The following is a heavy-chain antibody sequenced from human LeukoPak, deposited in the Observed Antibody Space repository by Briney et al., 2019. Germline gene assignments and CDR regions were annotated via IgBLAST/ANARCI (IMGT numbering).Heavy chain of an antibody. CDR2: MNGDGSST. Sequence: PGGSLRLSCAASGFTFRSYWMHWVRQDPGKGLVWVSHMNGDGSSTSYADSMKGRFTISRDNAKNTLYLQMNRLKAEDTAVYYCARSATDAFDIWGQGTMVTVSS. J-gene: IGHJ3*02. CDR3: ARSATDAFDI. CDR1: GFTFRSYW. V-gene: IGHV3-74*01.